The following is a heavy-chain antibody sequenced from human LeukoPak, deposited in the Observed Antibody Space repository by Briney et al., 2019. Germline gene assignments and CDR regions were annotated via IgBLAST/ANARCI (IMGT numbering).Heavy chain of an antibody. CDR3: ATDPDYDFWSGYYLGY. CDR1: GYTLTELS. Sequence: ASVKVSCEVSGYTLTELSMHWVREAPGKGLEWMVGFDPEDGETIYAQKFRGRVTMTEDTSTDTAYMELSSLRSEDTVVYYCATDPDYDFWSGYYLGYWGQGTLVTVSS. CDR2: FDPEDGET. J-gene: IGHJ4*02. D-gene: IGHD3-3*01. V-gene: IGHV1-24*01.